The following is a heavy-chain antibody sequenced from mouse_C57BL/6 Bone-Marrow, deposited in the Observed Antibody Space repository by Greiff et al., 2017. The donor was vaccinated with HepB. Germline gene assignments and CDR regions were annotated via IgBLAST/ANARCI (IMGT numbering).Heavy chain of an antibody. D-gene: IGHD2-1*01. CDR3: TEDYGNPWFAY. J-gene: IGHJ3*01. CDR2: IRLKSDNYAT. V-gene: IGHV6-3*01. CDR1: GFTFSNYW. Sequence: EVQVVESGGGLVQPGGSMKLSCVASGFTFSNYWMNWVRQSPEKGLEWVAQIRLKSDNYATHYAESVKGRFTISRDDSKSSVYLKMNNLRAEDTGIYYCTEDYGNPWFAYWGQGTLVTVSA.